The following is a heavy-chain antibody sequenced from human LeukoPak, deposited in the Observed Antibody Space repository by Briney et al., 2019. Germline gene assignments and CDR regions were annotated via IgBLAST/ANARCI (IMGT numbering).Heavy chain of an antibody. D-gene: IGHD3-3*01. J-gene: IGHJ6*02. Sequence: SETLSLTCTVSGGPISRYYWSWIRQPPGKGLEWIGSIYYSGSTYYNPSLKSRVTISVDTSKNQFSLKLSSVTAADTAVYYCARLLNYYDFWSGASSYYYYGMDVWGQGTTVTVSS. CDR1: GGPISRYY. V-gene: IGHV4-39*01. CDR3: ARLLNYYDFWSGASSYYYYGMDV. CDR2: IYYSGST.